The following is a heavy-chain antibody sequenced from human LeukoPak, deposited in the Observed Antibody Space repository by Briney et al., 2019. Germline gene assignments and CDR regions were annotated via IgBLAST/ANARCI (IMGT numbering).Heavy chain of an antibody. J-gene: IGHJ4*02. CDR1: GFTLNTNY. CDR2: IYAGGNT. Sequence: GGSLRLSCAASGFTLNTNYMNWVRQVPGKGLEWVSVIYAGGNTYYADSVKERFTISRDNSRDTLYLQMNSLRGDDTAVYYCAREVYSSTWFDLWGQGTLVTVSS. CDR3: AREVYSSTWFDL. D-gene: IGHD6-13*01. V-gene: IGHV3-66*01.